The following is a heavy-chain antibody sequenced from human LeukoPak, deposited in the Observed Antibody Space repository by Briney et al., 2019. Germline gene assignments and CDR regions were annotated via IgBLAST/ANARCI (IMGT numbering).Heavy chain of an antibody. CDR2: IYPGDSDT. V-gene: IGHV5-51*01. Sequence: GESLKISCKGSGYSVTSYWIGWVRQMPGKGLEWMGIIYPGDSDTRCSPSFQGQVTISADKSISTAYLQWSSLKASDTAMYYCARNWNDGRFYDYYYMDVWGKGTTVTVSS. CDR1: GYSVTSYW. J-gene: IGHJ6*03. D-gene: IGHD1-1*01. CDR3: ARNWNDGRFYDYYYMDV.